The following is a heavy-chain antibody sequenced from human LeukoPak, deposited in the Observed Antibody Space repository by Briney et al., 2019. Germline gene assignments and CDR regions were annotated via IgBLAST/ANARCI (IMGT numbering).Heavy chain of an antibody. CDR2: INHSGST. CDR3: ARGFGIAAAGTILHY. CDR1: GGSFSGYY. V-gene: IGHV4-34*01. J-gene: IGHJ4*02. Sequence: ASETLSLTCAVYGGSFSGYYWSWIRQPPGKGLEWIGEINHSGSTNYNPSLKSRVTISVDTSKNQFSLKLSSVTAADTAVYYCARGFGIAAAGTILHYWGQGTLVTVSS. D-gene: IGHD6-13*01.